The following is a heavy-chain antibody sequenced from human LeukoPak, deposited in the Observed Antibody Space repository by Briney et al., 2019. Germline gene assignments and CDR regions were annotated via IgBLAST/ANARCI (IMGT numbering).Heavy chain of an antibody. CDR3: ARDPQYSSSWNFDY. Sequence: GGSLRLSCAASGFTVSSNYMSWVRQAPGKGLEWVSVIYSGGSTYYADSVKGRFTISRDNSKNPLYLQMNSLRAEDTAVYYCARDPQYSSSWNFDYWGQGTLVTVSS. CDR1: GFTVSSNY. D-gene: IGHD6-13*01. J-gene: IGHJ4*02. V-gene: IGHV3-66*02. CDR2: IYSGGST.